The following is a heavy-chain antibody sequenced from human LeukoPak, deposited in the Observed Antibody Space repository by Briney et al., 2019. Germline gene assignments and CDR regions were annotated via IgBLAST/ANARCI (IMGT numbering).Heavy chain of an antibody. Sequence: ASVKVSCKASGYTFTSYDINWVRQATGQGLEWMGWMNPNSGNTGYAQKFQGRVTMTRNTSISTAYMELSSLRSEDTAVYYCARGDPITIFGVVISHYYGMDVWGQGTTVTVSS. V-gene: IGHV1-8*01. CDR1: GYTFTSYD. CDR2: MNPNSGNT. CDR3: ARGDPITIFGVVISHYYGMDV. D-gene: IGHD3-3*01. J-gene: IGHJ6*02.